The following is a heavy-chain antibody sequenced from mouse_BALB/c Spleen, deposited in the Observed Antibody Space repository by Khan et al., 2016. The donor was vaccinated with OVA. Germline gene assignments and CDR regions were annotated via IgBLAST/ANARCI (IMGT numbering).Heavy chain of an antibody. CDR1: GFSLNSYG. Sequence: QVQLEESGPGLVAPSQSLSITCTVTGFSLNSYGVSWVRQPPGKGLEWLGVIWGDGSTNYHSALISRLIISKDNSKSQVFLKLNSLQTDDTATYYCARLNSDYYAMDDWGQGTSVTVSS. CDR3: ARLNSDYYAMDD. CDR2: IWGDGST. V-gene: IGHV2-3*01. J-gene: IGHJ4*01.